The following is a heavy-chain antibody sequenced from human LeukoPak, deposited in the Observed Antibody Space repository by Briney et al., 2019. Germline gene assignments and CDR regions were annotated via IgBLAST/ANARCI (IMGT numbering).Heavy chain of an antibody. D-gene: IGHD1-14*01. Sequence: ASVKVSCKASGYTFTDYYIHWVRQAPGQGLEWMGWINPNSGGTNYTQKFQGRVTMTRDTPISTAYMELSRLTSDDTAVYYCARVLARYGNLDYWGQGILVTVSS. CDR2: INPNSGGT. J-gene: IGHJ4*02. CDR1: GYTFTDYY. CDR3: ARVLARYGNLDY. V-gene: IGHV1-2*02.